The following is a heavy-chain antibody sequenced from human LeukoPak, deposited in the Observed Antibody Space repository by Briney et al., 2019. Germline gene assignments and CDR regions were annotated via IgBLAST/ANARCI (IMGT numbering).Heavy chain of an antibody. J-gene: IGHJ4*02. V-gene: IGHV4-61*09. CDR1: GDSISTGTYY. CDR3: AGGGYNYGYIY. Sequence: PSETLSLTCTVSGDSISTGTYYWSWLRQPAGKGLEWIGHIIISGNTDYNPALESRVTISLDTSKNQFSLKLNSVTAADTAVYYCAGGGYNYGYIYWGQGSLVTVSS. D-gene: IGHD5-18*01. CDR2: IIISGNT.